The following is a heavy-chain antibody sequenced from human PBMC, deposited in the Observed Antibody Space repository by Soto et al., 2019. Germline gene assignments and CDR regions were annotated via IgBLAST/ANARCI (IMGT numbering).Heavy chain of an antibody. V-gene: IGHV4-38-2*01. CDR2: IYHSGST. CDR1: GYSISSGYY. D-gene: IGHD3-22*01. Sequence: SETLSLTCAVSGYSISSGYYWGCIRQPPGKGLEWIGSIYHSGSTYYNPSLKSRVTISVDTSKTQCSLKLTSVTAADTAVYYCAKSHYDSSGYYIIDHWGQGTLVTVSS. CDR3: AKSHYDSSGYYIIDH. J-gene: IGHJ5*02.